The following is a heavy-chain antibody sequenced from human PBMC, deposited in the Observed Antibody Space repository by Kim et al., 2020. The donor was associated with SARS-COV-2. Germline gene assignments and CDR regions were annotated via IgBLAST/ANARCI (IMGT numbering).Heavy chain of an antibody. CDR2: IYYSGST. CDR1: GGSVSSGSYY. CDR3: ARDLRRPYGGNWGSDY. D-gene: IGHD7-27*01. V-gene: IGHV4-61*01. Sequence: SETLSLTCTVSGGSVSSGSYYWSWIRQPPGKGLEWIGYIYYSGSTNYNPSLKSRVTISVDTSKNQFSLKLSSVTAADTAVYYCARDLRRPYGGNWGSDYWGQGTLVTVSS. J-gene: IGHJ4*02.